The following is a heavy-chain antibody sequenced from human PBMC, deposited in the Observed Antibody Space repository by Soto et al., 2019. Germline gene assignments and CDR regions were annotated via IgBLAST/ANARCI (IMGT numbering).Heavy chain of an antibody. V-gene: IGHV3-7*01. CDR1: GFTFSSYW. J-gene: IGHJ6*02. CDR3: AKDMGTVTTNSYYYYGMDV. D-gene: IGHD4-4*01. Sequence: GSLRLSCAASGFTFSSYWMSWVRQAPGKGLEWVANIKQDGSEKYYVDSVKGRFTISRDNAKNSLYLQMNSLRAEDTAVYYCAKDMGTVTTNSYYYYGMDVWGQGTTVTVSS. CDR2: IKQDGSEK.